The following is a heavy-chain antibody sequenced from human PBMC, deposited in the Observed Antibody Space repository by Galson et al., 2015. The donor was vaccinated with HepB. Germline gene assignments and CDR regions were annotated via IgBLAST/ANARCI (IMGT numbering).Heavy chain of an antibody. V-gene: IGHV3-13*01. J-gene: IGHJ6*02. Sequence: SLRLSCAGSGFTFNNYDFHWVRQVAGKGLEWVSAIGSAGDTYYPGSVKGRFTISRENVKSSLYLQMNSLRAGDTAVYYCARGNLLDLHYYYYFGMDVWGQGTTVTVSS. CDR2: IGSAGDT. CDR1: GFTFNNYD. CDR3: ARGNLLDLHYYYYFGMDV.